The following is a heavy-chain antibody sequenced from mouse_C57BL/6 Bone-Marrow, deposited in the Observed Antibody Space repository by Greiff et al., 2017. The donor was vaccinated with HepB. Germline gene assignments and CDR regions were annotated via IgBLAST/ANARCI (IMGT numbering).Heavy chain of an antibody. D-gene: IGHD1-1*01. CDR3: ARRIITTVVATDYAMDY. J-gene: IGHJ4*01. V-gene: IGHV1-85*01. CDR2: SYPRDGST. CDR1: GYTFTSYD. Sequence: QVQLQQSGPELVKPGASVKLSCKASGYTFTSYDINWVKQRPGQGLEWIGWSYPRDGSTKYNEKFKGKATLTVDTSSSTAYMELHSLTSEDSAVYFCARRIITTVVATDYAMDYWGQGTSVTVSA.